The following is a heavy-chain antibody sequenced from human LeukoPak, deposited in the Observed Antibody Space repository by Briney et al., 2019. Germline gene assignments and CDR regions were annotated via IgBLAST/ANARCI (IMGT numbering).Heavy chain of an antibody. CDR1: GDSISSGGYA. CDR3: ARYGGSGTYYFDY. Sequence: PSETLSLTCAVSGDSISSGGYAWSWIRQPPGKGLEWIGYIYDSGSTHYNPSLKSRVAISVDRSENQFSLKLSSVTAADTAVYYCARYGGSGTYYFDYWGQGTLVTVSS. J-gene: IGHJ4*02. V-gene: IGHV4-30-2*01. CDR2: IYDSGST. D-gene: IGHD3-10*01.